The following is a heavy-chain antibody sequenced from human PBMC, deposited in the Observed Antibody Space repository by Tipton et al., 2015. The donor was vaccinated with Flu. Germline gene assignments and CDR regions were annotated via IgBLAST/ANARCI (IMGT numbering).Heavy chain of an antibody. J-gene: IGHJ6*02. CDR1: GYTFTTFG. CDR2: ISAYNGNT. CDR3: ASDVNTIRMDV. V-gene: IGHV1-18*01. D-gene: IGHD3-22*01. Sequence: QLVQSGAEVKKPGASVKVSCKASGYTFTTFGISWVRQGPGQGLEWMGWISAYNGNTRYEQKLQGRVTMCIDTAKSTAYVELRSLRSDDAAVYYGASDVNTIRMDVWGQATTVSVSS.